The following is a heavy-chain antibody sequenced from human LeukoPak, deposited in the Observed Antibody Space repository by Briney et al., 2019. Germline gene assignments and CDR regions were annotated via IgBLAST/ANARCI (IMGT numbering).Heavy chain of an antibody. CDR3: AKRYHDFWSGYYYYYMDV. V-gene: IGHV3-64*01. D-gene: IGHD3-3*01. CDR2: ISSNGGST. J-gene: IGHJ6*03. Sequence: GGSLRLSCAASGFTFSSYAMHWVRQAPGKGLEYVSAISSNGGSTYYANSVKGRFTISRDNSKNTLYLQMNSLRAEDTAVYYCAKRYHDFWSGYYYYYMDVWGKGTTVTVSS. CDR1: GFTFSSYA.